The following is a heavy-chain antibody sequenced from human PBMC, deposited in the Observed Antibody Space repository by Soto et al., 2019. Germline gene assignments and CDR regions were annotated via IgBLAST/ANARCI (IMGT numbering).Heavy chain of an antibody. Sequence: QLHLQESGPGLVKPSETLSLTCSVSGGSLSSSSYYWAWIRQPPGKGLEWIGTIYYNGNTYYNPSLKSRATIPLDTSNNEISLKLGPGTATDTAVYCCGRHDWPSSLPARDCWGQGPLATVSS. V-gene: IGHV4-39*01. CDR1: GGSLSSSSYY. J-gene: IGHJ4*02. D-gene: IGHD3-9*01. CDR3: GRHDWPSSLPARDC. CDR2: IYYNGNT.